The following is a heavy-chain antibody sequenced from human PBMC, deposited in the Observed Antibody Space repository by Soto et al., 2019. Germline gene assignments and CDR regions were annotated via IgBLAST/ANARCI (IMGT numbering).Heavy chain of an antibody. CDR3: AQVGSDSGWYWDS. D-gene: IGHD6-19*01. CDR1: GFTFSGSA. Sequence: VQLLESGGGLVQPGGSLRLSCAASGFTFSGSAMTWVRQAPGKWLEYVSSITSSGSEVFHAASVKGRFTMSRDNSKNMLYLQMNSLRAKDPAVNYCAQVGSDSGWYWDSWGQGALVTVSS. CDR2: ITSSGSEV. V-gene: IGHV3-23*01. J-gene: IGHJ4*02.